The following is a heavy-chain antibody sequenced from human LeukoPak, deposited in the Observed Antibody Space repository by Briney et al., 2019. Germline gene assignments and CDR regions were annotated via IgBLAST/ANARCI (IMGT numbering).Heavy chain of an antibody. Sequence: SETLSLTCTVSGGSISSYYWSWIRQPPGKGLEWIGYIYYSGSTNYNPSLKSRVTISVDTSKNQFSLRLSSVTAADTAVYYCARSILRYYYNASGYYPYYFDYWGQGVLVTVSS. CDR3: ARSILRYYYNASGYYPYYFDY. CDR2: IYYSGST. D-gene: IGHD3-22*01. CDR1: GGSISSYY. J-gene: IGHJ4*02. V-gene: IGHV4-59*12.